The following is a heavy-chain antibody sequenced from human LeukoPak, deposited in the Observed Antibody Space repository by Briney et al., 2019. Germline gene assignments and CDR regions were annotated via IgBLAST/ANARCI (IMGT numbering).Heavy chain of an antibody. CDR1: GFTFNIYS. Sequence: PGGSLRLSCAASGFTFNIYSMNWARQAPGKGLEWVSYITGSSSTIHYADSVKGRFTISRDNAKNSLYLQMNSLRAEDTAVYYCATPNGHLNCWGQGTLVTVSS. D-gene: IGHD2-8*01. CDR2: ITGSSSTI. V-gene: IGHV3-48*04. J-gene: IGHJ4*02. CDR3: ATPNGHLNC.